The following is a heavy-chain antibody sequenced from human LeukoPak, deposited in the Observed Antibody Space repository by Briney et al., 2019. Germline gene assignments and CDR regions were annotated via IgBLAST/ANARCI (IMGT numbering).Heavy chain of an antibody. CDR2: INHSGST. CDR1: GGSFSGYY. V-gene: IGHV4-34*01. J-gene: IGHJ6*02. D-gene: IGHD3/OR15-3a*01. Sequence: SETLSLTCAVYGGSFSGYYWSWIRQPPGKGLEWIWEINHSGSTNYNPSLKSRVTISVDTSKNQSSLKLSSVTAADTAVYYCARNPRGPGYYYGMDVWGQGTTVTVSS. CDR3: ARNPRGPGYYYGMDV.